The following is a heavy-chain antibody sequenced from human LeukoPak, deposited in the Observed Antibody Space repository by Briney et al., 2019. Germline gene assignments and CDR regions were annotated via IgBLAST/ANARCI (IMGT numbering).Heavy chain of an antibody. CDR1: GFTFSDYY. J-gene: IGHJ4*02. CDR3: ARDIAARLDY. Sequence: GGALRLSYAASGFTFSDYYRSWIRQAPGKGLEWVSYISSSGSTIYYADSVKGRFTISRDNAKNSLNLQMNSLRAEDTAVYYCARDIAARLDYWCQGTLVTVSS. CDR2: ISSSGSTI. V-gene: IGHV3-11*01. D-gene: IGHD6-6*01.